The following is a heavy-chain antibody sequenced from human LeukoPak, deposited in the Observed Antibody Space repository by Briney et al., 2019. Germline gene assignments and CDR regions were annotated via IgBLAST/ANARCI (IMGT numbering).Heavy chain of an antibody. CDR1: GFTFSTYT. CDR2: ISYDGSNK. Sequence: GGSLRLSCAASGFTFSTYTVLWVRQAPGKGLEGVALISYDGSNKYYADSVKGRFSISRDNSKNTLYLQMNYLRAEDTAVYYCARSTGAYYYYGMDVWGQGTTVIVSS. J-gene: IGHJ6*02. V-gene: IGHV3-30-3*01. D-gene: IGHD1-26*01. CDR3: ARSTGAYYYYGMDV.